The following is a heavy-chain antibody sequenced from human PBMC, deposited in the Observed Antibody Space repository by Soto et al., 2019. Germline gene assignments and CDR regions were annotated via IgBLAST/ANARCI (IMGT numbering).Heavy chain of an antibody. CDR3: AKSGRMVVVAATIFDY. CDR2: ISYDGSNK. CDR1: GFTFSSYG. D-gene: IGHD2-15*01. V-gene: IGHV3-30*18. J-gene: IGHJ4*02. Sequence: QVQLVESGGGVVQPGRSLRLSCAASGFTFSSYGMHWVRQAPGKGLEWVAGISYDGSNKYYADSVKGRFTISRDNSKNTLYLQMNSLRAEDTAVYYCAKSGRMVVVAATIFDYWGQGTLVTVSS.